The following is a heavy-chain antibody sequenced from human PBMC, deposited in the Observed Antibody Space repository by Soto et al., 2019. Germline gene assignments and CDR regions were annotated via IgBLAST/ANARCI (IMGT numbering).Heavy chain of an antibody. J-gene: IGHJ4*02. CDR1: GFTFRGYW. D-gene: IGHD3-22*01. Sequence: EVQLVESGGDLVQPGGPLRLSCAASGFTFRGYWRHWVREAPGKGRLGVARINTDGSSRSYAESVKGRFTVSRDNAKNTLYLQMDSLRAEDTAVYYCARDSYDSSGYYYGIDSWGQGTLVTVSS. CDR2: INTDGSSR. CDR3: ARDSYDSSGYYYGIDS. V-gene: IGHV3-74*01.